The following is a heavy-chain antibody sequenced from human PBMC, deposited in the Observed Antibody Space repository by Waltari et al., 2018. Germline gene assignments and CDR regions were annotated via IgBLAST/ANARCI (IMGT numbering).Heavy chain of an antibody. CDR3: ARDWAYGFDV. CDR1: GFDFSNQW. J-gene: IGHJ3*01. V-gene: IGHV3-7*01. D-gene: IGHD7-27*01. CDR2: IRPDDSER. Sequence: EVRLVESGGGLVQPGGSPRLSCTASGFDFSNQWMSWVRQAPGKGPEWVANIRPDDSERFYVDSVKGRFTISRDNAKKSLYLQMNSLRVEDTALYYCARDWAYGFDVWGQGTTVSVSS.